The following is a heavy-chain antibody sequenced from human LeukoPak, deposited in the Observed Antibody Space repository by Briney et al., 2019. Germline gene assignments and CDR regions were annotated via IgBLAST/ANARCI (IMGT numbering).Heavy chain of an antibody. V-gene: IGHV3-30-3*01. CDR1: GFTFSSYA. J-gene: IGHJ5*02. CDR2: ISYDGSNK. Sequence: GGSLRLSCAASGFTFSSYAMHWVRQAPGKGLEWVAVISYDGSNKYYADSVKGRFTISRDNSKNTLYLQMNSLRAEDTAVYYCARLVVVITSGWFDPWGQGTLVTVSS. D-gene: IGHD3-22*01. CDR3: ARLVVVITSGWFDP.